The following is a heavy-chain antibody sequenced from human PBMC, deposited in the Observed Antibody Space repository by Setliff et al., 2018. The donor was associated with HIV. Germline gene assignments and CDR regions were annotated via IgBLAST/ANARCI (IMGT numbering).Heavy chain of an antibody. V-gene: IGHV3-43*01. D-gene: IGHD3-3*01. CDR3: ARGRHYDLFWSGLFSDYYMDL. CDR1: GFSFNDHT. J-gene: IGHJ6*03. Sequence: QTGGSLRLSCAASGFSFNDHTMHWVRQVPGKGLQWVSLISWDGGKTEYADFVKGRFAVSRDNKKKSLYLQMNSLRFEDAALYFCARGRHYDLFWSGLFSDYYMDLWGKGTTVTVSS. CDR2: ISWDGGKT.